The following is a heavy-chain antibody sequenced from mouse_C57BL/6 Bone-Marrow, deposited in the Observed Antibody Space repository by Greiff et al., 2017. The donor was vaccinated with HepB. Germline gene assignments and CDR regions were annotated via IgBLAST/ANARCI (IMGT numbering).Heavy chain of an antibody. V-gene: IGHV1-82*01. D-gene: IGHD1-1*01. CDR1: GYAFSSSW. CDR3: AGCYYVSSTDFDY. Sequence: QVQLQQSGPELVKPGASVKISCKASGYAFSSSWMNWVKQRPGKGLEWIGRIYPGDGDTNYNGKFKGKATLTADKSSSTAYMQLSSLTSEDSAVYFCAGCYYVSSTDFDYWGQGTTLTVSS. J-gene: IGHJ2*01. CDR2: IYPGDGDT.